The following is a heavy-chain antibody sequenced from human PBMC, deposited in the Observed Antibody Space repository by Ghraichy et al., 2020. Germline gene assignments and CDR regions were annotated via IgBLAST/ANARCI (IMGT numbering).Heavy chain of an antibody. Sequence: SETLSLTCTVSGGSISSYYWSWIRQPPGKGLEWIGYIYYSGSTNYNPSLKSRVTISVDTSKNQFSLKLSSVTAADTAVYYCAREGGYCSGGSRYRYYFDYWGQGTLVTVSS. V-gene: IGHV4-59*01. CDR3: AREGGYCSGGSRYRYYFDY. CDR2: IYYSGST. CDR1: GGSISSYY. J-gene: IGHJ4*02. D-gene: IGHD2-15*01.